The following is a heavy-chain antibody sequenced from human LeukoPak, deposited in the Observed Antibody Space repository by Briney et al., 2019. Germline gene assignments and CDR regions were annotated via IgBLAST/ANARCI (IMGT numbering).Heavy chain of an antibody. V-gene: IGHV3-23*01. J-gene: IGHJ3*02. Sequence: GGSLRLSCAASGFTFSSYAMSWVRQAPGKGLEWVSAISGSGGSTYYADSVKGRFTISRDNSKNTLYLQMNSLRAEDTAVYYCAKDEALLWFGEFHDAFDIWGQGTMVTVSS. CDR1: GFTFSSYA. CDR2: ISGSGGST. CDR3: AKDEALLWFGEFHDAFDI. D-gene: IGHD3-10*01.